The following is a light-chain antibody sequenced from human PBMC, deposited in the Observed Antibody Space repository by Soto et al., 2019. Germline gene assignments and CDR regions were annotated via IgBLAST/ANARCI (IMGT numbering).Light chain of an antibody. CDR2: HAS. J-gene: IGKJ1*01. CDR1: KSISNW. Sequence: DIHMTQAXFNLPASLGEXXXXXXXASKSISNWVAWYQQKXGTAPKLLIYHASXLESGVPSRFSGSGSGTEFTLTISSLEPDEVATYFCQQRSDWPWTFGQRTKVDIK. V-gene: IGKV1-5*01. CDR3: QQRSDWPWT.